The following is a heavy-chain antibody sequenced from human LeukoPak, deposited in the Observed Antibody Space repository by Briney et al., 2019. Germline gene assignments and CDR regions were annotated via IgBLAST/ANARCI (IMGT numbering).Heavy chain of an antibody. CDR2: IDYSGST. J-gene: IGHJ4*02. V-gene: IGHV4-59*01. CDR3: PRGTRYSYIFDY. Sequence: PSETLSLTCTVSGGSISSYYWSWIRQPPGKGLEWIGYIDYSGSTNYNPSLKSRVTISIDTSKNQFSLKLSSVTAADTAVYYCPRGTRYSYIFDYWGQGTLVTVSS. CDR1: GGSISSYY. D-gene: IGHD5-18*01.